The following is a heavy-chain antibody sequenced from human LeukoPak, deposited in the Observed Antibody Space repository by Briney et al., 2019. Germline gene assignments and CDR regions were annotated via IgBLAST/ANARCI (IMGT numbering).Heavy chain of an antibody. V-gene: IGHV3-21*01. CDR2: IDTSTTYM. CDR3: AREAGTGERWYFDL. J-gene: IGHJ2*01. D-gene: IGHD7-27*01. CDR1: GFTFSSYS. Sequence: GGSLRLSCAASGFTFSSYSMNWVRQAPGKGLEWVSSIDTSTTYMTYADSVKGRFTNSRDNARNSLYLQMNSLRAEDTAVYYCAREAGTGERWYFDLWGRGTLVTVSS.